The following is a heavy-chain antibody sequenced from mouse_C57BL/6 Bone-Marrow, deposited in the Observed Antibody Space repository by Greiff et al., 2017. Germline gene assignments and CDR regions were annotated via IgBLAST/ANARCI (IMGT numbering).Heavy chain of an antibody. CDR2: IDPETGGT. CDR3: TRTHYSNSYYFGY. J-gene: IGHJ2*01. CDR1: GYTFTDYE. D-gene: IGHD2-5*01. Sequence: QVQLQQSGAELVRPGASVTLSCKASGYTFTDYEMHWVKQTPVHGLEWIGAIDPETGGTAYNQKFKGKAILTADKSSSTAYMELRSLTSEDSAVYYCTRTHYSNSYYFGYWGQGTTLTVSS. V-gene: IGHV1-15*01.